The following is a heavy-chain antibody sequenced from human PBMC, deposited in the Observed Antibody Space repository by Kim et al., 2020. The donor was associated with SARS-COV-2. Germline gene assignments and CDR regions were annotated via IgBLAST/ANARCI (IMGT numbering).Heavy chain of an antibody. CDR3: AKDLGIVVVVGAGY. D-gene: IGHD2-15*01. CDR1: GFTFSSYG. CDR2: ISYDGSNK. V-gene: IGHV3-30*18. J-gene: IGHJ4*02. Sequence: GGSLRLSCAASGFTFSSYGMHWVRQASGKGLEWVAVISYDGSNKYYADSVKGRFTISRDNSKNTLYLQMNSLRAEDTAVYYCAKDLGIVVVVGAGYWGQG.